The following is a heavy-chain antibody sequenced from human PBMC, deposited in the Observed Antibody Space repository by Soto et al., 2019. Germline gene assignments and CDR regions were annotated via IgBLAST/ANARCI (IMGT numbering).Heavy chain of an antibody. CDR1: GGTFSSYA. D-gene: IGHD1-20*01. CDR3: GRGGYNNYGSVW. CDR2: IIPIFGTA. Sequence: QVQLVQSGAEVKKPGSSVKVSCKASGGTFSSYAISWVRQAPGQGLEWMGGIIPIFGTANYAQKFQGRVTITADESTSTAYRELSRLGYEDTAVDDCGRGGYNNYGSVWWGQGTLVTVSS. V-gene: IGHV1-69*01. J-gene: IGHJ4*02.